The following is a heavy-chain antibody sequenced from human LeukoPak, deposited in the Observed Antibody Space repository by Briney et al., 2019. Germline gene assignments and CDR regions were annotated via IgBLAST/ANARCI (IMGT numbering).Heavy chain of an antibody. D-gene: IGHD6-13*01. Sequence: SGTLSLTCAVSGGSISSSNWWSWVRQPPGKGLKWIGEIYHSGSTNYNPSLKSRIIISLDKSKNQFSLKLSSVTAADTAVYYCARDEYSSSWYWFDPWGQGTLVTVSS. CDR1: GGSISSSNW. V-gene: IGHV4-4*02. J-gene: IGHJ5*02. CDR2: IYHSGST. CDR3: ARDEYSSSWYWFDP.